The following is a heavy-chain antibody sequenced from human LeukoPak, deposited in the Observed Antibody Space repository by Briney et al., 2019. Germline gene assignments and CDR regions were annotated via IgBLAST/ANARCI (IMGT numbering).Heavy chain of an antibody. CDR1: GFTFDDYT. CDR2: ISWDGGST. J-gene: IGHJ4*02. V-gene: IGHV3-43*01. CDR3: AKDKSQGFDY. Sequence: GGSLRLSCAASGFTFDDYTMHWVRQAPGKGLEWVSLISWDGGSTYYADSVKGRFTVSRDNSKNSLYLQMNSLRTEDTALYYCAKDKSQGFDYWGQGTLVTVSS.